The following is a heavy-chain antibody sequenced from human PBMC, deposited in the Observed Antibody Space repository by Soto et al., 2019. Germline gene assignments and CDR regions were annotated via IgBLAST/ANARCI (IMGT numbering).Heavy chain of an antibody. CDR1: GGSVSSGSYY. CDR3: ARQFGYSNRRDYYYYMDV. CDR2: IYYSGST. J-gene: IGHJ6*03. Sequence: SSETLSLTCTVSGGSVSSGSYYWSWIRQPPGKGLEWIGYIYYSGSTNYNPSLKSRVTISVDTSKNQFSLKLSSVTAADTAVYYCARQFGYSNRRDYYYYMDVWGKGTTVTVSS. D-gene: IGHD4-4*01. V-gene: IGHV4-61*01.